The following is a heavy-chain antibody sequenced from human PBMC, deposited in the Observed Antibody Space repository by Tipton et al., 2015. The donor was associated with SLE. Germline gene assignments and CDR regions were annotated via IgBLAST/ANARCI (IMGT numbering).Heavy chain of an antibody. D-gene: IGHD6-19*01. J-gene: IGHJ2*01. CDR1: GGSISSYY. Sequence: TLSLTCTVSGGSISSYYWSWIRQPPGKGLEWIGYIYYSGSTNYNPSLKSRVTISVDTSKNQFSLKLSSVTAADTAVHYCARGREQWLEWYFDLWGRGTLVTVSS. CDR2: IYYSGST. V-gene: IGHV4-59*01. CDR3: ARGREQWLEWYFDL.